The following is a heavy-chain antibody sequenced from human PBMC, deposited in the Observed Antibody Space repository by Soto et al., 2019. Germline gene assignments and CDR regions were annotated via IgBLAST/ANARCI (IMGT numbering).Heavy chain of an antibody. Sequence: PGGSLRLSCAASGFTFSSYWMSWVRQAPGRGLEWVGNIKEDGSEKYYVDSVNGRFTVSRDNAKNTLYLQMNSLRAEDTAVYYCAKNVWGITIFGGMDVWGQGTTVTVSS. D-gene: IGHD3-9*01. J-gene: IGHJ6*02. V-gene: IGHV3-7*05. CDR3: AKNVWGITIFGGMDV. CDR1: GFTFSSYW. CDR2: IKEDGSEK.